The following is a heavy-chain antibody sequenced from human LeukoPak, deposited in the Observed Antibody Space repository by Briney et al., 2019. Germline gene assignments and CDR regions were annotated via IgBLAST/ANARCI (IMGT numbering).Heavy chain of an antibody. J-gene: IGHJ4*02. V-gene: IGHV4-30-2*01. CDR1: GGSISSGGYY. D-gene: IGHD3-22*01. CDR2: IYHSGST. Sequence: SQTLSLTCTVSGGSISSGGYYWSWIRQPPGKGLEWIGYIYHSGSTYYNPSLKSRVTISVDRSKNQFSLKLSSVTAADTAVYYCARDAPGDSSGYYGYYFDYWGQGTLVTVSS. CDR3: ARDAPGDSSGYYGYYFDY.